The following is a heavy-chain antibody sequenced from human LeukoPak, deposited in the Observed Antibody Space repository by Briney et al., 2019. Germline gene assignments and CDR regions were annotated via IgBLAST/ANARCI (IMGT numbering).Heavy chain of an antibody. CDR2: IYYSGST. CDR3: ARGRMTTVTYYYYYYYMDV. D-gene: IGHD4-11*01. J-gene: IGHJ6*03. V-gene: IGHV4-59*01. Sequence: SETLSLTCTVSGGSISSYYWSWIRQPPGKGLEWIGYIYYSGSTNYNPSLKSRVTISVDTSKNQFSLKLSSVTAADTAVYYCARGRMTTVTYYYYYYYMDVWGKGTTVTVSS. CDR1: GGSISSYY.